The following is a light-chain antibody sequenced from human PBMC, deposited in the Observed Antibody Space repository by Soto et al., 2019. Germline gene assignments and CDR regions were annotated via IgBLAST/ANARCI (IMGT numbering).Light chain of an antibody. V-gene: IGKV1-5*01. Sequence: DIQMTQSPSTLSASVGDRVTITCRASQSISSGLAWYQQKPGKAPKLLIYDASSLESGVPSRFSGSGSGTEFTLTISSLQPDDFATYYCQQYNSYSQVTFGQGTRLEIK. CDR3: QQYNSYSQVT. CDR1: QSISSG. CDR2: DAS. J-gene: IGKJ5*01.